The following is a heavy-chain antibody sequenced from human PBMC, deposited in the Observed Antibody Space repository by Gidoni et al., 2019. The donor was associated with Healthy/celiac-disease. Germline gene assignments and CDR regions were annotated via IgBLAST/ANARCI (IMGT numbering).Heavy chain of an antibody. V-gene: IGHV1-3*01. D-gene: IGHD3-10*01. Sequence: QVQLVQSGAEVKKPGASVKVSCKASGYTFTSYAMHWVRPAPGQRLEWMGWINAGNGNTKYSQKFQGRVTITRDTSASTAYMELSSLRSEDTAVYYCARDQVRGVISYYYGMDVWGQGTTVTVSS. CDR3: ARDQVRGVISYYYGMDV. CDR2: INAGNGNT. CDR1: GYTFTSYA. J-gene: IGHJ6*02.